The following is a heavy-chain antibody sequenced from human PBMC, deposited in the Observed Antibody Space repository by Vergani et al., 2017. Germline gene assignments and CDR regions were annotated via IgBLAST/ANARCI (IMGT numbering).Heavy chain of an antibody. CDR2: IYYSGST. Sequence: QVQLQESGPGLVKPSQTLSLTCTVSGGPISSGGYYLSWTRQHPGKGLEWIGYIYYSGSTYYNPSLKSRVTISVDTSKNQFSLKLSSVTAADTAVYYCARSERYCSSTSCYSWGFDYWGQGTLVTVSS. CDR3: ARSERYCSSTSCYSWGFDY. D-gene: IGHD2-2*01. J-gene: IGHJ4*02. CDR1: GGPISSGGYY. V-gene: IGHV4-31*03.